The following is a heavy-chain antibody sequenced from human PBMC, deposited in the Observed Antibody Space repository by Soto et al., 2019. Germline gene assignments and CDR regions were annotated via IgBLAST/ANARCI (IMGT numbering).Heavy chain of an antibody. CDR3: ANRYPS. D-gene: IGHD2-2*02. CDR1: GFTFSSYA. J-gene: IGHJ5*02. Sequence: GGSLRLSCTATGFTFSSYAMSWVRQAPGMGLEWVSGISDSGGDTYYADSVKGRFTISRDNSKGTLYLQMNGLRAEDTAVYYCANRYPSWGQGTLVTVSS. V-gene: IGHV3-23*01. CDR2: ISDSGGDT.